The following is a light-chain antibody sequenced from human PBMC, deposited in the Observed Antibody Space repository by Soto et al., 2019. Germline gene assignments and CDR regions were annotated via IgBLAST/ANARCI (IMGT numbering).Light chain of an antibody. CDR1: SGDIGRYNL. V-gene: IGLV2-23*01. CDR3: FPHDGSPGV. Sequence: QSVLTQPASVSGSPGQSITISCTGTSGDIGRYNLISWYQQHPGKAPKLMIFDAFKRSSGFSNRFSGSKSGSPASLTISGFQVEDEADYDCFPHDGSPGVFGGGTKLTVL. J-gene: IGLJ3*02. CDR2: DAF.